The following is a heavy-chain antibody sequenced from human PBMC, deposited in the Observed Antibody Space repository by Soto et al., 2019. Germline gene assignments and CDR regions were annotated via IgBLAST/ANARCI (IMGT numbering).Heavy chain of an antibody. CDR1: GFTFSSYG. J-gene: IGHJ4*02. CDR2: IWYDGSNK. V-gene: IGHV3-33*01. CDR3: ARGDQGIAAAGTCLDY. Sequence: QVQLVESGGGVVQPGRSLRLSCAASGFTFSSYGMHWVRQAPGKGLEWVAVIWYDGSNKYYADSVKGRFTISRDNSKNTLYLQMNSLRAEDTAVYYCARGDQGIAAAGTCLDYWGQGTLVTVSS. D-gene: IGHD6-13*01.